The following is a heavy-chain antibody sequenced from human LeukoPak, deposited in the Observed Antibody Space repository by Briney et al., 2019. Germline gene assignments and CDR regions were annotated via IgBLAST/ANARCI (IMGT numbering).Heavy chain of an antibody. CDR1: GYSFTSYD. CDR2: RNPNSGNT. D-gene: IGHD6-6*01. V-gene: IGHV1-8*01. CDR3: ARGNIAARGYYYYYMDV. J-gene: IGHJ6*03. Sequence: GASVKVSCKASGYSFTSYDINWVRQATGQGLEWMGWRNPNSGNTSYAQKFQGRVTMTRNTSISTAYMELSKLRSEDTAVYYCARGNIAARGYYYYYMDVWGKGTTVTVSS.